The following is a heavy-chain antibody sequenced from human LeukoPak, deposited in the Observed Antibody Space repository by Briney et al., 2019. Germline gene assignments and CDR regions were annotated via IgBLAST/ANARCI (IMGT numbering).Heavy chain of an antibody. CDR1: GYTFTSHG. J-gene: IGHJ5*02. V-gene: IGHV1-18*01. CDR2: INAYNGKT. Sequence: ASVKVSCKAFGYTFTSHGISWVRQAPGQGLEWMGWINAYNGKTHYAQHLQGRVAMTTDTSTSTAYMELRSLRSDDTAVYYCARDGDSDYDSFDWFDPWGQGTLVTVSS. CDR3: ARDGDSDYDSFDWFDP. D-gene: IGHD5-12*01.